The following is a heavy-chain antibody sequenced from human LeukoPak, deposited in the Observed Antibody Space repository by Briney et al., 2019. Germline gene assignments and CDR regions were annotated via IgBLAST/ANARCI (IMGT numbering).Heavy chain of an antibody. CDR2: IKTDGTT. CDR1: GFTFSIYA. J-gene: IGHJ4*02. V-gene: IGHV3-23*01. CDR3: AKDRGFWSGYLFHY. D-gene: IGHD3-3*01. Sequence: GGSLRLSCRASGFTFSIYAMTWVRQAPGKGLEWVSVIKTDGTTDYADSVKGRLSISRDNSNNTLYLQMNSLRAEDTAVYYCAKDRGFWSGYLFHYWGQGTLVTVSS.